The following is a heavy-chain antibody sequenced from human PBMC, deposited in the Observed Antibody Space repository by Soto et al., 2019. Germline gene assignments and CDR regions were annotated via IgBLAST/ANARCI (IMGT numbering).Heavy chain of an antibody. D-gene: IGHD5-12*01. Sequence: SETLSLTCAVYGGSFSGYYWSWIRQPPGKGLEWIGEINHSGSTNYNPSLKSRVTISVDTSKNQFSLKLSSVTAADTAVYYCARGPRWLQSLPSGYFDYWGQGTLVTVSS. J-gene: IGHJ4*02. CDR2: INHSGST. CDR1: GGSFSGYY. V-gene: IGHV4-34*01. CDR3: ARGPRWLQSLPSGYFDY.